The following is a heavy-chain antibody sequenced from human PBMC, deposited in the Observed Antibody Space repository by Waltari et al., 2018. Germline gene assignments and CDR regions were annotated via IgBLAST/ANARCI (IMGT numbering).Heavy chain of an antibody. Sequence: EVQLLESGGGLVQPGGSLRLSCAASGFTFSSYAMSWVRQAPGKGLGWVSAISGSGGSTDYADSVKGRFTISRDNSKNTLYLQRNSLRAEDTAVYYCAKAERGWLLLRVFDYWGQGTLVTVSS. J-gene: IGHJ4*02. CDR1: GFTFSSYA. CDR2: ISGSGGST. D-gene: IGHD3-22*01. CDR3: AKAERGWLLLRVFDY. V-gene: IGHV3-23*01.